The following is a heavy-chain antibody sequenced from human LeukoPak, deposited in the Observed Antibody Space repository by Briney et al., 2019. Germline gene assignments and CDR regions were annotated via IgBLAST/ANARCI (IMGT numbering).Heavy chain of an antibody. CDR2: IHNSGSS. V-gene: IGHV4-59*08. D-gene: IGHD2-21*01. CDR3: ARWYCGGNTCLHMDV. CDR1: DGSISSYY. J-gene: IGHJ6*03. Sequence: ETLSLTRTVSDGSISSYYWSWIRQPPGKGLEWIGYIHNSGSSAYIPSLKSRLTMSVDTSKNQFSLRLTSVTAADTALYYCARWYCGGNTCLHMDVWGKGTSVTVSS.